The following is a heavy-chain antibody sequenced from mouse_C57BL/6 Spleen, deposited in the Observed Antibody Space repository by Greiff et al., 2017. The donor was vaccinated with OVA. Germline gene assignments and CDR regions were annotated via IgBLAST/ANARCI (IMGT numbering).Heavy chain of an antibody. D-gene: IGHD2-4*01. Sequence: VQLQQSGPELVKPGASVKISCKASGYAFSSSWMNWVKQRPGKGLEWIGRIYPGDGDTNYNGKFKGKATLTADKSSSTAYMQLSSLTSEDSAVYFCARPLYCDYDGYAMDYWGQGTSVTVSS. CDR1: GYAFSSSW. V-gene: IGHV1-82*01. CDR3: ARPLYCDYDGYAMDY. CDR2: IYPGDGDT. J-gene: IGHJ4*01.